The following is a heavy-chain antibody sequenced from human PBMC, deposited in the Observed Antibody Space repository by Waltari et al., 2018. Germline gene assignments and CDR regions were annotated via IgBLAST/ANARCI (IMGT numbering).Heavy chain of an antibody. D-gene: IGHD6-19*01. CDR1: GFTFSDYS. Sequence: QVQLVESGGGLVKPGGSLRLPCAASGFTFSDYSMSWIRQAPGKGLECVSYISSSDGTIYYADSVKGRFTISRDNAKNSLYLQMNSLRAEDTALYYCARFKIVVAGTFPDYWGQGTLVTVSS. CDR3: ARFKIVVAGTFPDY. V-gene: IGHV3-11*01. CDR2: ISSSDGTI. J-gene: IGHJ4*02.